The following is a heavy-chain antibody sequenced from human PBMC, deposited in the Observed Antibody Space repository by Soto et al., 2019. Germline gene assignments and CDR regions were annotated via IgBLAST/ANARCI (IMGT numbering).Heavy chain of an antibody. CDR1: GFSFSSYW. CDR3: ARVGAATENYYYGMDV. CDR2: INSDGSST. D-gene: IGHD1-26*01. Sequence: GGSLRLSCAASGFSFSSYWMHWVRQAPGKGLVWVSRINSDGSSTSYADSVKGRFTISRDNAKNTLYLQMNSLRAEDTAVYYCARVGAATENYYYGMDVWGQGTTVTVSS. V-gene: IGHV3-74*01. J-gene: IGHJ6*02.